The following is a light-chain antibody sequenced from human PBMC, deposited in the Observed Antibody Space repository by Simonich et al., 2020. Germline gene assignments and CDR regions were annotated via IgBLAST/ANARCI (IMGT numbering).Light chain of an antibody. J-gene: IGKJ1*01. Sequence: DIVMTQSPDSLAVSLGERATINCKSSQSVLYSSNNKNYLAWYQQKPGQTPKLLIYWASTRESGVPDRFSGSGSGTDFTLTISSLHAEDVAVYYCQQYYSTPPTFGQGTKVEIK. V-gene: IGKV4-1*01. CDR1: QSVLYSSNNKNY. CDR3: QQYYSTPPT. CDR2: WAS.